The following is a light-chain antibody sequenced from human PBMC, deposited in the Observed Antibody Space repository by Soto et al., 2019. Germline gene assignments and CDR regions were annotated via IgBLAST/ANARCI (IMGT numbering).Light chain of an antibody. V-gene: IGKV1-39*01. CDR2: AAS. J-gene: IGKJ5*01. CDR1: QSISSY. CDR3: QQSYSTPDP. Sequence: DIQMTQSPSSLSASVGDRVTITCRASQSISSYLNWYQQKPGKAPKLLIYAASSLQSWVPSRFSGSGSGTDFTLTISSLQPEDFATYYCQQSYSTPDPFGQGTRLEIK.